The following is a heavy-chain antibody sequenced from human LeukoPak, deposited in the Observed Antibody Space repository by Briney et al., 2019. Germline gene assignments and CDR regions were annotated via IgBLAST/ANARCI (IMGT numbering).Heavy chain of an antibody. V-gene: IGHV3-23*01. J-gene: IGHJ4*02. Sequence: GGSLRLSCAGSDFSFITYAMSWVRQAPGKGLEWVSTIAGRGDATYYADSVKGRFTISRDNAKNSLYLQMNSLRAEDTAVYYCAREMDYYDSRPIDYWGQGTLVTVSS. CDR2: IAGRGDAT. CDR1: DFSFITYA. D-gene: IGHD3-22*01. CDR3: AREMDYYDSRPIDY.